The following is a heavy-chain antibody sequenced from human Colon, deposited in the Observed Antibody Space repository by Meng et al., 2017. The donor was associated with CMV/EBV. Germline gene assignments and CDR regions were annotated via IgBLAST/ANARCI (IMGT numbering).Heavy chain of an antibody. CDR3: IRENWYYDY. Sequence: QVQLGQVGAGVKKPWASGKVSCKASGYTFTPYYIHWVRHAPGQGLEWVGCMLTKTGALDYAQKFRGRITLTTDTSITTAYMELSGLTSDDTAVYYCIRENWYYDYWGLGTLVTVSS. V-gene: IGHV1-2*02. CDR2: MLTKTGAL. D-gene: IGHD1-1*01. J-gene: IGHJ4*02. CDR1: GYTFTPYY.